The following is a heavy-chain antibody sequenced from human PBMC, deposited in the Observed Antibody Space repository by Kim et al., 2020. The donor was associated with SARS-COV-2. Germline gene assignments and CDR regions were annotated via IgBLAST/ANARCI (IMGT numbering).Heavy chain of an antibody. J-gene: IGHJ4*02. D-gene: IGHD3-22*01. Sequence: GGSLRLSCAASGFTFSSYGMHWVRQAPGKGLEWVAVISYDGSNKYYADSVKGRFTISRDNSKNTLYLQINSLRAEDTAVYYCAKTSGYYAPWYYWGQGTL. CDR3: AKTSGYYAPWYY. CDR1: GFTFSSYG. V-gene: IGHV3-30*18. CDR2: ISYDGSNK.